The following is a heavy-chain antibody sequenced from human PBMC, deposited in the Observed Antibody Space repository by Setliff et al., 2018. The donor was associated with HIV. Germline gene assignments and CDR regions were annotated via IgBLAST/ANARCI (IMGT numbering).Heavy chain of an antibody. J-gene: IGHJ4*02. D-gene: IGHD4-17*01. Sequence: ASVKVSCKSSGYTFTGSFMHWVRQASGQGLEWMGWINCNSGGTYYAQNFQGRVTMTRDTSINTACMELSRLRSDDTAVYYCARDDHGDPFDYWGQGTLVTVSS. CDR2: INCNSGGT. CDR1: GYTFTGSF. V-gene: IGHV1-2*02. CDR3: ARDDHGDPFDY.